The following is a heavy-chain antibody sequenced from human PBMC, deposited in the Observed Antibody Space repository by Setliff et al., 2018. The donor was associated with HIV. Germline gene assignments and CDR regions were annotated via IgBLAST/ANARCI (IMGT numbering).Heavy chain of an antibody. CDR1: GFTFGDYA. CDR2: IRSKAYGGTT. D-gene: IGHD5-18*01. CDR3: TRDKGYAFDI. J-gene: IGHJ3*02. Sequence: PGGSLRLSCTASGFTFGDYAMSWVRQAPGKGLEWVGFIRSKAYGGTTEYAASVKDRFTVSRDDSKSIAYLQINSLKTADTAVYYCTRDKGYAFDIWGQGTMVTVSS. V-gene: IGHV3-49*04.